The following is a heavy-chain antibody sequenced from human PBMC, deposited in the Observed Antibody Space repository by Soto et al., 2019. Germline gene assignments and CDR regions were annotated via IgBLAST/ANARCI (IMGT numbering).Heavy chain of an antibody. J-gene: IGHJ4*02. CDR1: GGSISSSSYY. CDR3: ANPTT. V-gene: IGHV4-39*01. D-gene: IGHD4-4*01. CDR2: IYYSGST. Sequence: QLQLQESGPGLVKPSETLSLTCTVSGGSISSSSYYWGWIRQPPGKGLEWIGSIYYSGSTYYNPSLKSRVTLSVHTAKNQFSLKLSSVTAPDTAVYYCANPTTWGQGTLVTVSS.